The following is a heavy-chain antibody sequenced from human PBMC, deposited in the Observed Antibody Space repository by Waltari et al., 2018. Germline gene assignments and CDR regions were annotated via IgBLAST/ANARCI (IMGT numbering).Heavy chain of an antibody. D-gene: IGHD3-10*01. CDR3: ARDQRSGSYSFDY. Sequence: QVQLVESGGGVVQPGRSLRLSCAASGFTFSSYAMHWVRQAPGKGLEWVAVISYDGSNKYYADSVKGRFTISRDNSKNTLYLQMNSLRAEDTAVYYCARDQRSGSYSFDYWGQGTLVTVSS. J-gene: IGHJ4*02. CDR1: GFTFSSYA. V-gene: IGHV3-30-3*01. CDR2: ISYDGSNK.